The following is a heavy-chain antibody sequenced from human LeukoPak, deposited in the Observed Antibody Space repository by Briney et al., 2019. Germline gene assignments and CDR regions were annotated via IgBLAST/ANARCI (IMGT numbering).Heavy chain of an antibody. D-gene: IGHD2-15*01. J-gene: IGHJ4*02. CDR2: ISSNGGST. CDR3: ASDQDEVAAILDY. V-gene: IGHV3-64*01. CDR1: GFTFSSYA. Sequence: GGSLRLSYAASGFTFSSYAMHWVRQAPGKGLEYVSAISSNGGSTYYANSVKGRFTISRDNSKNTLYLQMGSLRAEDMAVYYCASDQDEVAAILDYWGQGTLVTVTS.